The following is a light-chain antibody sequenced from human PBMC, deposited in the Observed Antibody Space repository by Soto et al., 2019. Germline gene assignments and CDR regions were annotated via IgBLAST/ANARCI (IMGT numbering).Light chain of an antibody. CDR2: DAS. CDR1: HDISNY. V-gene: IGKV1-33*01. CDR3: QHCHDMPLT. Sequence: QLTQSPSSLSASIGARVTISCQASHDISNYLNWYQQRPGKAPKLLIYDASTLETGVPSRFRGSGYGTDCTLTITSLQPGDIATYYCQHCHDMPLTFGGGTKVDIK. J-gene: IGKJ4*01.